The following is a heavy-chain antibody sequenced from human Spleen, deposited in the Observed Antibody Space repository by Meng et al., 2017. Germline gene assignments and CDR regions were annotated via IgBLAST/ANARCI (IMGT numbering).Heavy chain of an antibody. D-gene: IGHD6-19*01. CDR2: ISGTTGTT. CDR1: GFTFSTFS. J-gene: IGHJ4*02. V-gene: IGHV3-23*01. Sequence: GESLKISCAASGFTFSTFSMSWVRQVPGKGLEWVSAISGTTGTTYYADSVKGRFTISRDDSKNTLYLQMNSLRVEDTAIYFCARRAVADFWGQGTLVTVSS. CDR3: ARRAVADF.